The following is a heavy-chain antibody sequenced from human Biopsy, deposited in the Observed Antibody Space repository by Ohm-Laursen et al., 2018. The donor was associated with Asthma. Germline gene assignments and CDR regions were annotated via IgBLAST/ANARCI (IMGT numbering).Heavy chain of an antibody. Sequence: GTLSLTCTVSGGSMSSSSYYWGWIRQPPGRGLEWMGSISYTGSAYHNRSLKSRVTISVDTSKNHFSLKLSSVTAADTAVYYCARHWDWGSFFDYWGQGTPVTVSS. CDR2: ISYTGSA. CDR3: ARHWDWGSFFDY. CDR1: GGSMSSSSYY. J-gene: IGHJ4*02. D-gene: IGHD7-27*01. V-gene: IGHV4-39*01.